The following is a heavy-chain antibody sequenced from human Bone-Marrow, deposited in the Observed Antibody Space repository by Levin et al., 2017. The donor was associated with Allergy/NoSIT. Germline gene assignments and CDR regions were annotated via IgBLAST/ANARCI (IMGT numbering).Heavy chain of an antibody. V-gene: IGHV6-1*01. J-gene: IGHJ3*01. CDR2: TYYRSKWSN. CDR1: GDSVSSNSAA. Sequence: SETLSLTCVISGDSVSSNSAAWYWIRQSPSRGLEWLGRTYYRSKWSNDYAVSLKGRITINPDTSRTQFSLQLYSVTPEDTAVYYCARHAASMAAFDCWGQGTMVTVSS. CDR3: ARHAASMAAFDC. D-gene: IGHD6-13*01.